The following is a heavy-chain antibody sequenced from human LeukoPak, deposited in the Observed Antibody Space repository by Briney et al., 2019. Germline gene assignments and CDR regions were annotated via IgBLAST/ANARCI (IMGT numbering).Heavy chain of an antibody. CDR2: ISISGDIT. V-gene: IGHV3-23*01. J-gene: IGHJ4*02. CDR1: GFTFSSHA. CDR3: ANEEVPNDY. D-gene: IGHD4/OR15-4a*01. Sequence: GGSLRLSCAVSGFTFSSHAMTWVRQAPGKGLEWVSGISISGDITYYADSVQGRFIISRDNSKNTVYLQMNSLRVEETAVYYCANEEVPNDYWGQGTLVTVSS.